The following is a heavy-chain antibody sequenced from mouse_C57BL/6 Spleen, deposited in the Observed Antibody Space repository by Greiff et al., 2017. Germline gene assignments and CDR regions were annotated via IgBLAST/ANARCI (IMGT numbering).Heavy chain of an antibody. CDR3: TSGFFYAMDY. CDR2: IRLKSDNYAT. D-gene: IGHD1-3*01. Sequence: EVQGVESGGGLVQPGGSMKLSCVASGFTFSNYWMNWVRQSPEKGLEWVAQIRLKSDNYATHYAESVKGRFTISRDDSKSSVYLQMNNLRAEDTGICYCTSGFFYAMDYWGQGTSVTVSS. CDR1: GFTFSNYW. J-gene: IGHJ4*01. V-gene: IGHV6-3*01.